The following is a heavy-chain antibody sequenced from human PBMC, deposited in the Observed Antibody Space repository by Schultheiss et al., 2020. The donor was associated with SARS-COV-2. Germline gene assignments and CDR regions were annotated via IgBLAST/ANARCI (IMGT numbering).Heavy chain of an antibody. Sequence: SETLSLTCAVSGDSISSTTNWWSWVRQPPGKGLEWIGYIYYSGSTYYNPSLKSRVTISVDTSKNQFSLKLSSVTAADTAVYYCAREGYYYYDSSGYRPFDYWGQGTLVTVSS. CDR2: IYYSGST. CDR3: AREGYYYYDSSGYRPFDY. CDR1: GDSISSTTNW. J-gene: IGHJ4*02. V-gene: IGHV4-30-4*01. D-gene: IGHD3-22*01.